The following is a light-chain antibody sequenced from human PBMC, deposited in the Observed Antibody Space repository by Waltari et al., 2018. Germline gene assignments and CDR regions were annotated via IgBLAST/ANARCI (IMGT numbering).Light chain of an antibody. Sequence: EVVMTQSPATLSVSPGERATLSCRASQSVSINLNWYQQRPGQAPRLHIYSASIRATGVPARFSGSGSGTEFTLTISSLQSEDFAVYYCQQHNDWPRTFGPGTKVEIK. CDR3: QQHNDWPRT. CDR2: SAS. V-gene: IGKV3-15*01. CDR1: QSVSIN. J-gene: IGKJ1*01.